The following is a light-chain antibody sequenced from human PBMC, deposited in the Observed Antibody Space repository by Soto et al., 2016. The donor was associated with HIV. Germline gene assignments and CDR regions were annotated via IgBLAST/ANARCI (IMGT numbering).Light chain of an antibody. Sequence: DIQMTQSPSSLSASVGDRVTITCRASQGISNWLAWYQQRPGRAPRLLIYGASSLQSGVSSRFSGSGSGTEFTLTISSLQPDDFATYYCHQYNTYPFTFGPGTIVDIK. CDR2: GAS. J-gene: IGKJ3*01. CDR1: QGISNW. CDR3: HQYNTYPFT. V-gene: IGKV1D-16*01.